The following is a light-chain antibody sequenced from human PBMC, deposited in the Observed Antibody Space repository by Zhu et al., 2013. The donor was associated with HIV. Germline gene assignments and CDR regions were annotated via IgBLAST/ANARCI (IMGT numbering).Light chain of an antibody. CDR1: QSVLYSSNNKNY. J-gene: IGKJ2*01. CDR2: WAS. V-gene: IGKV4-1*01. Sequence: DIVMTQSPDSLAVSLGERATINCKSSQSVLYSSNNKNYLGWYQQKPGHSPKLLIYWASSRVSGVPDRFSGSGSGTDFTLTISSLQAEDVAVYYCHQYYTTPRTFGQGTKLQVK. CDR3: HQYYTTPRT.